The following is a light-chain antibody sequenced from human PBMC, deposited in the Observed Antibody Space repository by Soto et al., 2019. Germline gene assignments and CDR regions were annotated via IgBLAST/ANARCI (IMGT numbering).Light chain of an antibody. CDR2: DAS. Sequence: DIEMIQSVSVLSASVGDRVTITCRASQSISSWLAWYQQKPGKAPKLLIYDASSLESGVPSRFSGSGSGTEFTLTISSLQPDDFATYYCQQYNSYSVTFGQGTRLEIK. V-gene: IGKV1-5*01. J-gene: IGKJ5*01. CDR1: QSISSW. CDR3: QQYNSYSVT.